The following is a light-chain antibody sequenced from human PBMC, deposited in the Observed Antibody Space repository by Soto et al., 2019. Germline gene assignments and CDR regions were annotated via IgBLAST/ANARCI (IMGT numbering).Light chain of an antibody. CDR3: QQYNNWPPWT. CDR2: GAV. J-gene: IGKJ1*01. Sequence: EIVMTQSPATLSVSPGERVTLSCSASQSVGNNLAWYQQRPGQAPRLLIHGAVTRATGIPARFSGSGSGTEFTLTISSLQSEDFAVYFCQQYNNWPPWTFGQGTKVDI. CDR1: QSVGNN. V-gene: IGKV3-15*01.